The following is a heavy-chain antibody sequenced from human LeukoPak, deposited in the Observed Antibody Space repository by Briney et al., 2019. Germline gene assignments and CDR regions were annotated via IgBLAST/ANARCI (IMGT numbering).Heavy chain of an antibody. CDR1: GFTFSSYW. D-gene: IGHD6-19*01. J-gene: IGHJ6*03. V-gene: IGHV3-74*01. CDR2: INSDGSST. CDR3: ARVAPRVAGYYYYYYMDV. Sequence: GGSLRLSCAASGFTFSSYWMHWVRQAPGKGLVWVSRINSDGSSTSYADSVKGRFTISRDNAKNTLYLQMNSLRAEDRAVYYCARVAPRVAGYYYYYYMDVWGKGTTVTISS.